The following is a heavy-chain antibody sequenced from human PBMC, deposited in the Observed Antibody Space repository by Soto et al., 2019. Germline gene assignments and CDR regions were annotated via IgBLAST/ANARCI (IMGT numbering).Heavy chain of an antibody. V-gene: IGHV3-66*01. D-gene: IGHD2-21*01. J-gene: IGHJ6*02. CDR2: IYSGGST. CDR1: GFTFSSFH. Sequence: PGGSLRLSCAASGFTFSSFHMNWVRQAPGKGLEWVSVIYSGGSTYYADSVKGRFTISRDNSKNTLYLQMNSLRAEDTAVYYCARDSLQYGMDVWGQGTTVTVSS. CDR3: ARDSLQYGMDV.